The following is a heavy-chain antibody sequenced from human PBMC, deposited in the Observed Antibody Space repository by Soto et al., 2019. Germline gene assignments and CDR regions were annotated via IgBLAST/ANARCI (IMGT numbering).Heavy chain of an antibody. CDR1: GFTFSSYS. Sequence: EVQLVESGGGLVQPGGSLRLSCAASGFTFSSYSMNWVRQAPGKGLEWVSYISSSSSTIYYADSVKGRFTISRDNAKNSLYLQMNSLRDEDTAVYYCARDEYQLDSPYGMDVWGQGTTVTVSS. CDR3: ARDEYQLDSPYGMDV. CDR2: ISSSSSTI. V-gene: IGHV3-48*02. D-gene: IGHD2-2*01. J-gene: IGHJ6*02.